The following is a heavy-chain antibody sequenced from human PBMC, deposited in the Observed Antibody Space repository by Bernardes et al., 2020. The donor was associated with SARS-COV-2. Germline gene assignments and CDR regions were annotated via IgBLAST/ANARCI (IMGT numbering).Heavy chain of an antibody. CDR2: INHSGDT. J-gene: IGHJ4*02. Sequence: SETLSLTCAGNAGSLSGYYWNWIRQTPESGLEWIGEINHSGDTNYNPSLKDRVAISLDTSKNQFHLTLTSVTAADTAVYFCARARSWGRSFFDFWGQGTRVTVSS. CDR1: AGSLSGYY. V-gene: IGHV4-34*01. D-gene: IGHD3-10*01. CDR3: ARARSWGRSFFDF.